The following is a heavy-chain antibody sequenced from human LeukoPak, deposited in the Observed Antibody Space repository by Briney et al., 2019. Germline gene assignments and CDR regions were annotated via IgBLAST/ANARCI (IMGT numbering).Heavy chain of an antibody. V-gene: IGHV4-59*08. CDR1: GGSISSYY. J-gene: IGHJ5*02. Sequence: SETLSLTCTVSGGSISSYYWSWIRQPPGKGLEWIGYIYYSGSTYYNPSLKSRVTISVDTSKNQFSLKLSSVTAADTAVYYCARAGIGYYYDSSGFWANWFDPWGQGTLVTVSS. D-gene: IGHD3-22*01. CDR2: IYYSGST. CDR3: ARAGIGYYYDSSGFWANWFDP.